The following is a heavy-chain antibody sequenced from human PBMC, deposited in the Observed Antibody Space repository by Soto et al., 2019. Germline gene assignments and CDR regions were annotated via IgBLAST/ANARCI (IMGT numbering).Heavy chain of an antibody. Sequence: QVRLVQSGGEVKKPGASVRVSCKASGYTFNSYGISWVRQAPGQGLEWMGWLNTYNGNTNYAQQFQGRVSMTTDTSTSTAYLELRSLASDDTAVYYCARGVLYSTSGVRRFDPWGQGPLVTVSS. J-gene: IGHJ5*02. CDR3: ARGVLYSTSGVRRFDP. CDR1: GYTFNSYG. D-gene: IGHD6-6*01. V-gene: IGHV1-18*01. CDR2: LNTYNGNT.